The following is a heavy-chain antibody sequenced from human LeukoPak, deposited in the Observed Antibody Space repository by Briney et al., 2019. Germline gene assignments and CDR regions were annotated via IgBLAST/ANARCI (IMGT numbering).Heavy chain of an antibody. D-gene: IGHD3-22*01. CDR3: ARAYYHDSSGYYFPVDY. CDR2: INPNSGGT. J-gene: IGHJ4*02. CDR1: GYTFTGYY. Sequence: ASVKVSCKASGYTFTGYYMHWVRQAPGQGLEWMGWINPNSGGTNYAQKFQGRVTMTRDTSTSTVYMELSSLRSEDTAVYYCARAYYHDSSGYYFPVDYWGQGTLVTVSS. V-gene: IGHV1-2*02.